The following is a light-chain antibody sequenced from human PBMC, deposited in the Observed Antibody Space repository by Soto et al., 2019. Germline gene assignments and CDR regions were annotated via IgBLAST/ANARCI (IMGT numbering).Light chain of an antibody. Sequence: DIVMTQSTDSLALSLCDSSTINCKSSQSVLYSSNNKNYLAWYQQKPGQPPKLLIYWASTRESGVPDRFSGSGSGTDFTLTISSLQPDDFATYYCQQYNSYSPTFGQGTKVDI. V-gene: IGKV4-1*01. CDR3: QQYNSYSPT. CDR1: QSVLYSSNNKNY. CDR2: WAS. J-gene: IGKJ1*01.